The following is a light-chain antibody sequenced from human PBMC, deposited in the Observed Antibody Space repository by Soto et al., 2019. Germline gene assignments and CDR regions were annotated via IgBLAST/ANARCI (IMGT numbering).Light chain of an antibody. J-gene: IGLJ1*01. Sequence: QSVLTQPPSASGSPGQSVTISCTGSSSDVGAYNYVSWYQQRPGQAPRLMIFEVSQRPSGVPDRFSGSKSGNTASLTVAGLQTEDEADYYCSSYAGRIPYVFGTGTKVTVL. CDR3: SSYAGRIPYV. V-gene: IGLV2-8*01. CDR2: EVS. CDR1: SSDVGAYNY.